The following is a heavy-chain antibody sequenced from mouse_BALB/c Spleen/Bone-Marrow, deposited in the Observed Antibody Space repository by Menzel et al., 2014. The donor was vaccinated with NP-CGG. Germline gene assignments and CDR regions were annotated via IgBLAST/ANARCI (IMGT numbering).Heavy chain of an antibody. CDR1: GFNIKDTY. CDR2: IDPANGNT. Sequence: VQLKQSGAELVKPGAPVKLSCTASGFNIKDTYMHWVKQRPEQGLEWIGRIDPANGNTKYDPKFQGKATITADTSSNTAYLQLSSLTSEDTAVYYCAGDGAYWGQGTLVTVSA. V-gene: IGHV14-3*02. CDR3: AGDGAY. D-gene: IGHD3-3*01. J-gene: IGHJ3*01.